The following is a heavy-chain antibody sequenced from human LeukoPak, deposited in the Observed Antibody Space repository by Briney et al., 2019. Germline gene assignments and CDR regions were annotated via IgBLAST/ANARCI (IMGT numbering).Heavy chain of an antibody. CDR2: ISSSSSCI. D-gene: IGHD2-15*01. CDR3: ARSPQLDIVVVVAAIDY. CDR1: GFTFSSYS. J-gene: IGHJ4*02. Sequence: GGSLRLSCAASGFTFSSYSRNWVRQAPGKGLEWVSSISSSSSCIYYADSVKGRFTISRDNAKNSLYLQMNSLRAEDTAVYYCARSPQLDIVVVVAAIDYWGQGTLVTVSS. V-gene: IGHV3-21*01.